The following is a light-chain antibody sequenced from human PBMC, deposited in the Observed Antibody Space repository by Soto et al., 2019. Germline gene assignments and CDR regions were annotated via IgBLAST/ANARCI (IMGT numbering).Light chain of an antibody. J-gene: IGKJ1*01. CDR3: QQYGSSRPT. CDR2: GAS. Sequence: ENVLTHSTVTLSLSPGERDTHSCRSSQSVRSDYLAWYQQKPGQAPRLHIYGASTRATGIPDRFTGSGSGTDFTLTISRLEPEDFAVYYCQQYGSSRPTFGQGTKV. V-gene: IGKV3-20*01. CDR1: QSVRSDY.